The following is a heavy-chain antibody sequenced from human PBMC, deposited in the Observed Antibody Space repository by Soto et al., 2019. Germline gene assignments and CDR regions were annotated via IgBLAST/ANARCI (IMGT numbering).Heavy chain of an antibody. J-gene: IGHJ6*02. Sequence: GESLKISCKGSGYSFTSYWISWVRQMPGKGLEWMGRIDPSDSYTNYSPSFQGHVTISADKSISTAYLQWSSLKASDTAMYYCARRRYSSSSYYYYGMDVWGQGTTVTVSS. CDR2: IDPSDSYT. CDR1: GYSFTSYW. CDR3: ARRRYSSSSYYYYGMDV. D-gene: IGHD6-6*01. V-gene: IGHV5-10-1*01.